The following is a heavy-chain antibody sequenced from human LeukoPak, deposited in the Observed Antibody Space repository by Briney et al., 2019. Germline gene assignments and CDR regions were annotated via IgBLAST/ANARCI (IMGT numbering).Heavy chain of an antibody. J-gene: IGHJ4*02. Sequence: GGSLRLSCAASGFTVSSNYMSWVRQAPGKGLEWVSVFYSGGTTYYADSVKGRFTISRDNSKNTLYLQMNSLRAEDTAVYYCAGGDQYSGYDYDYWGQGTLVTVSS. V-gene: IGHV3-66*01. CDR2: FYSGGTT. CDR1: GFTVSSNY. CDR3: AGGDQYSGYDYDY. D-gene: IGHD5-12*01.